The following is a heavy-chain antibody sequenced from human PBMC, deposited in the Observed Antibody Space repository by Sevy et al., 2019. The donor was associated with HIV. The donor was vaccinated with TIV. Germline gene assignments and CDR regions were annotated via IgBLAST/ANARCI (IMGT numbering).Heavy chain of an antibody. CDR3: AKDRVTVFGVVVTFDS. CDR2: ISGSGYST. D-gene: IGHD3-3*01. CDR1: GFTFDSYA. J-gene: IGHJ4*02. Sequence: GGSLRLSCAASGFTFDSYAMSWVRQVPGKGLEWVSSISGSGYSTYYADSVKGRFIISRDSSKNMVFLQMDSLRVEDSGVYFCAKDRVTVFGVVVTFDSWGQGTLVTVSS. V-gene: IGHV3-23*01.